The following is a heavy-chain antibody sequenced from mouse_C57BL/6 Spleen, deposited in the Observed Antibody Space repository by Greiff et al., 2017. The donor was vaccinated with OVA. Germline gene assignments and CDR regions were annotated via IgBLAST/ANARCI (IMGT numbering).Heavy chain of an antibody. CDR3: TRYGSSNFDY. D-gene: IGHD1-1*01. J-gene: IGHJ2*01. CDR1: GYTFTDYE. Sequence: QVQLQQSGAELVRPGASVTLSCKASGYTFTDYEMHWVKQTPVHGLEWIGAIDPETGGTAYNQKFKGKAILTADKSSSTAYMDLRSLTSEDSAVYYCTRYGSSNFDYWGKGTTLTVAS. V-gene: IGHV1-15*01. CDR2: IDPETGGT.